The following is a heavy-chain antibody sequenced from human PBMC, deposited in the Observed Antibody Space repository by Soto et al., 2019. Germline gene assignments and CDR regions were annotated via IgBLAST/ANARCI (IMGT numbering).Heavy chain of an antibody. D-gene: IGHD5-18*01. CDR1: GVSISSVGHF. CDR3: ARAETASIYFDS. J-gene: IGHJ4*02. CDR2: IYYSGST. Sequence: SETLSLTCTVSGVSISSVGHFWSWIRQPPGKGLEWIANIYYSGSTYYNPSLRCRVLISVDTSQNQFSLKLSSVTAADTAVFFCARAETASIYFDSWGQGVQVTVSS. V-gene: IGHV4-31*03.